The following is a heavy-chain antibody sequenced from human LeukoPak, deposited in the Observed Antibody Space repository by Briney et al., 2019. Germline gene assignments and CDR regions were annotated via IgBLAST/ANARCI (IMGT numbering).Heavy chain of an antibody. Sequence: ASVKVSCKASGYTLTSNAMNWVRQAPGQGLEWMGWINTNTGNPTYAQGLTGRFVFSLDTSLSMAYLQISSLEAEDTAVYYCARDVARGGFDIWGQGTMVTVSS. CDR2: INTNTGNP. CDR1: GYTLTSNA. V-gene: IGHV7-4-1*04. D-gene: IGHD3-10*01. J-gene: IGHJ3*02. CDR3: ARDVARGGFDI.